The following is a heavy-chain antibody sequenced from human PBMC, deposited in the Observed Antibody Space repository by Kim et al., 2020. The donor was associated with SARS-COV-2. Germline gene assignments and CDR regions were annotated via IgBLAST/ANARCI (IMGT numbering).Heavy chain of an antibody. CDR3: ARAMYSSGWYVYFDY. V-gene: IGHV4-38-2*02. Sequence: SETLSLTCTVSGYSISSGYYWGWIRQPPGKGLEWIGSIYHSGSTYYNPSLKSRVTISVDTSKNQFSLKLSSVTAADTAVYYCARAMYSSGWYVYFDYWGQGTLVTVSS. J-gene: IGHJ4*02. CDR1: GYSISSGYY. D-gene: IGHD6-19*01. CDR2: IYHSGST.